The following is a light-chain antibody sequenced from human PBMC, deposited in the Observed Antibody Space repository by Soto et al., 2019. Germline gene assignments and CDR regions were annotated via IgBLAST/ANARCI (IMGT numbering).Light chain of an antibody. CDR1: QSISSY. CDR3: QQYDTYSRT. J-gene: IGKJ1*01. CDR2: AAS. Sequence: DIEITQSPASLSSSAPERFTITCGASQSISSYLNWYQQKPGKAPKLLIYAASSLQSGVPSRFSGSGSGTEFTLTISSLQPDDFAPYYCQQYDTYSRTSGQGTKVDI. V-gene: IGKV1-39*01.